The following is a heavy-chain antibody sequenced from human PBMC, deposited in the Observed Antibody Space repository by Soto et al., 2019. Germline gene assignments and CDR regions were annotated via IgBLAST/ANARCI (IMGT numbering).Heavy chain of an antibody. CDR2: ISDSGDST. Sequence: PGGSLRLSCVASGFTFSSYAMTWVRQAPGKGLEWVSGISDSGDSTFYADSVKGRFTISRDNSKNTLYMQMNSLRAEDTAVYYCAKLAREGGGSRWLYDWFDPWGQGTLVTVSS. V-gene: IGHV3-23*01. CDR1: GFTFSSYA. CDR3: AKLAREGGGSRWLYDWFDP. J-gene: IGHJ5*02. D-gene: IGHD6-13*01.